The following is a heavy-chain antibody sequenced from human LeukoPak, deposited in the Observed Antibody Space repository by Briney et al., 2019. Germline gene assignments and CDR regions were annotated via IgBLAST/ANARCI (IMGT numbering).Heavy chain of an antibody. D-gene: IGHD3-9*01. Sequence: GGSLRLSCAASGFTFSSYAMHWVRQAPGKGLEWVAVISYDGSNKYYADSVKGRFTISRDNAKNSLFLQMNSLRADDTAVYSCARVLLGMSAFDLWGQGTMVSVSS. J-gene: IGHJ3*01. CDR1: GFTFSSYA. V-gene: IGHV3-30*04. CDR2: ISYDGSNK. CDR3: ARVLLGMSAFDL.